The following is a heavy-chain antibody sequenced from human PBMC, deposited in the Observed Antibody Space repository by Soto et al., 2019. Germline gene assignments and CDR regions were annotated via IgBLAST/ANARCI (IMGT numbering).Heavy chain of an antibody. CDR3: ASDLGYCSGGTCPRLGIIDY. J-gene: IGHJ4*02. CDR1: GFTFSSYS. V-gene: IGHV3-33*08. Sequence: GGSLRLSCAASGFTFSSYSMNWVRQAPGKGLEWVAVIWYDGSNKYYADPVKGRFTISRDNSKNTVSLQMNSLRAEDTAIYYCASDLGYCSGGTCPRLGIIDYWGQGTLVTVSS. D-gene: IGHD2-15*01. CDR2: IWYDGSNK.